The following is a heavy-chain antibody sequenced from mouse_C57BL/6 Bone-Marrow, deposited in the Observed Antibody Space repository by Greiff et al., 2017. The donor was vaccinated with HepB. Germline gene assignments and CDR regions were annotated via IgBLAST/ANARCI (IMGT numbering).Heavy chain of an antibody. D-gene: IGHD1-1*02. V-gene: IGHV5-6*01. J-gene: IGHJ3*01. CDR3: ARHKGSYAWFAY. CDR1: GFTFSSYG. Sequence: VQLKESGGDLVKPGGSLKLSCAASGFTFSSYGMSWVRQTPDKRLEWVATISSGGSYTYYPDSVKGRFTISRDNAKNTLYLQMSSLKSEDTAMYYCARHKGSYAWFAYWGQGTLVTVSA. CDR2: ISSGGSYT.